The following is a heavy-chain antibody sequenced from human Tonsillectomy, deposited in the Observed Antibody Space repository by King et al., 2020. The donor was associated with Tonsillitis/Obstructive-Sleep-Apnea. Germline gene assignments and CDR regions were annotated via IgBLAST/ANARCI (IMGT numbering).Heavy chain of an antibody. V-gene: IGHV3-7*01. J-gene: IGHJ4*02. CDR2: IKEDGSEE. CDR3: AREVGSH. CDR1: GFTFSSSW. D-gene: IGHD2-2*01. Sequence: VQLVESGGGLVQPGGSLRLSCAASGFTFSSSWMSWVRQAPGKGLEWVANIKEDGSEEYYIDSVKGRFTISRDNAKNSLYLHMNSLRAEGTAVYYCAREVGSHWGQGTLVTVSS.